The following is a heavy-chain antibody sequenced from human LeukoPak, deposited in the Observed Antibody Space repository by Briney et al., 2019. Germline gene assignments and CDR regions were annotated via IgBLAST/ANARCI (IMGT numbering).Heavy chain of an antibody. J-gene: IGHJ4*02. Sequence: SETLSPTSAVSGYSISSGYYWGWIRQPPGKGLEWIGSIYHSGSTYYNPSLKSRVTISVDTSKNQFSLKLSSVTAADTAVYYCARGGYYYDRSGYSSFDYSGQGTLVTVSS. D-gene: IGHD3-22*01. CDR1: GYSISSGYY. V-gene: IGHV4-38-2*01. CDR3: ARGGYYYDRSGYSSFDY. CDR2: IYHSGST.